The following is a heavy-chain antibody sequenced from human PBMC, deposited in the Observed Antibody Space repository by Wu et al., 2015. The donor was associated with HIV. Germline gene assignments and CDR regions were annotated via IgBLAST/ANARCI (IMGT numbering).Heavy chain of an antibody. CDR3: ARVFLRSVGWSYVPVVPTP. J-gene: IGHJ5*02. Sequence: QVQLVQSGAEVKKPGASVKVSCKASGYTFTGYYMHWVRQAPGQGLEWMGWINPNSGGTNYAQKFQGRVTMTRDTSISTAYMELSRLRSDDTAVYYCARVFLRSVGWSYVPVVPTPWGRGNPGHRLL. CDR2: INPNSGGT. V-gene: IGHV1-2*02. CDR1: GYTFTGYY. D-gene: IGHD1-26*01.